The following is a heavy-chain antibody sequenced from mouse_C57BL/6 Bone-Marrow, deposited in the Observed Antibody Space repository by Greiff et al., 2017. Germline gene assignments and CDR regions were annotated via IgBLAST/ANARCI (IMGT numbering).Heavy chain of an antibody. J-gene: IGHJ2*01. CDR1: EYEFPSHD. Sequence: DVMLVESGGGLVQPGESLKLSCESNEYEFPSHDMSWVRKTPEKRLELVAAINSDGGSTYYPDTMERRFIISRDNTKKTLYLQMSSLRSEDTAVYYCARMGTARVYFDYWGQGTTLTVSS. CDR2: INSDGGST. V-gene: IGHV5-2*03. CDR3: ARMGTARVYFDY. D-gene: IGHD3-1*01.